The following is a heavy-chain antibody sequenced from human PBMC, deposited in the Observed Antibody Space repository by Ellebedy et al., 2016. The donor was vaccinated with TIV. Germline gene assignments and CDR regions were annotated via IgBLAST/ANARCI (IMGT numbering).Heavy chain of an antibody. J-gene: IGHJ4*02. Sequence: AASVKVSCKTSGYTFTGYYIHWVRQAPGQGLEWMGWINPNSGGTDYAEKFQGRVTMTRDTSISTAYMELSRLRSDDTAVFYCARVRIAVAGTSYDYWGQGTLVTVSS. D-gene: IGHD6-19*01. CDR2: INPNSGGT. V-gene: IGHV1-2*02. CDR3: ARVRIAVAGTSYDY. CDR1: GYTFTGYY.